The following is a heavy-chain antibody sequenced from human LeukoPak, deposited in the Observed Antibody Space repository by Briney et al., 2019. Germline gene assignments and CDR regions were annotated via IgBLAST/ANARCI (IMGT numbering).Heavy chain of an antibody. J-gene: IGHJ3*02. CDR2: VSGSGGTT. D-gene: IGHD2-15*01. CDR1: GFSFSSHA. Sequence: GGSLRLSCAAAGFSFSSHAVSWVRQAPGKGLEWVSYVSGSGGTTYYADSVKGRFTISRENSKSTLYLQMNSLGVEDTAVYYCAKDRFCSGAGCSDAFDIWGQGTMVTVSS. V-gene: IGHV3-23*01. CDR3: AKDRFCSGAGCSDAFDI.